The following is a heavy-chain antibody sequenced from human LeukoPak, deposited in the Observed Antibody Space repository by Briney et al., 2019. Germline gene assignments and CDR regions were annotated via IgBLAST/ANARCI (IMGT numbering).Heavy chain of an antibody. CDR2: ISSSSSYI. D-gene: IGHD2/OR15-2a*01. Sequence: GGSLRVSCAASGFTFSSYSMNWVRQAPGKGLEWVSSISSSSSYIYYADSVEGRFTISRDNAKNSLYLQMNSLRAEDTAVYYCARTPGETFYESDYWGQGTLVTVSS. CDR1: GFTFSSYS. J-gene: IGHJ4*02. V-gene: IGHV3-21*01. CDR3: ARTPGETFYESDY.